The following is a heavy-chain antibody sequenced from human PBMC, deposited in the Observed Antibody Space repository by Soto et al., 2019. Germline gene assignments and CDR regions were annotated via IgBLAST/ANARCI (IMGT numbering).Heavy chain of an antibody. CDR1: GFSLSTSGEA. J-gene: IGHJ3*01. V-gene: IGHV2-5*02. D-gene: IGHD3-3*01. Sequence: SGPTLVNPTQTLTLTCTFSGFSLSTSGEAVGWIRQPPGKALEWLALIYWDDDKRYRPSLKSRLTIAKDTSKNQVVLRMTNLDPVATATYYCAHDWNVRGVVTFDFWGQGTMVTVSS. CDR3: AHDWNVRGVVTFDF. CDR2: IYWDDDK.